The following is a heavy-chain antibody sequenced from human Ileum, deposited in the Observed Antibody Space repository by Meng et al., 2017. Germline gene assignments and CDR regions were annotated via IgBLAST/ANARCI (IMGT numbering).Heavy chain of an antibody. V-gene: IGHV4-34*01. J-gene: IGHJ4*02. CDR3: VRGPARETHDFDY. D-gene: IGHD1-26*01. CDR2: IHHSGRT. CDR1: GGSFNDYY. Sequence: QVQSNQWGSGLLKPSETLSPTCAAFGGSFNDYYWSWVRQSPGKGLEWIGQIHHSGRTNYKSSLERRVTISVDTSKSQFSLKLTSVTAADTAMYYCVRGPARETHDFDYWGQGALVTASS.